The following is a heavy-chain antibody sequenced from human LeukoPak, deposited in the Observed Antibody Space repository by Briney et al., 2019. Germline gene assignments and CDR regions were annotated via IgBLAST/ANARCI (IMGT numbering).Heavy chain of an antibody. CDR2: ISAYNGNT. Sequence: ASVKVSCKASGYTFTSYGISWVRQAPGQGLEWMGWISAYNGNTNYAQKLQGRVTMTTDTPTSTAYMELRSLRSDDTAVYYCARSSVVVPAAMPYNWFDPWGQGTLVTVSS. CDR3: ARSSVVVPAAMPYNWFDP. D-gene: IGHD2-2*01. CDR1: GYTFTSYG. J-gene: IGHJ5*02. V-gene: IGHV1-18*01.